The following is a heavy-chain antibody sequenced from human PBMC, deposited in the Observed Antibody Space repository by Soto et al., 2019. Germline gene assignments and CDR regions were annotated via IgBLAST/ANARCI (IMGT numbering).Heavy chain of an antibody. CDR3: ARQPPPWPLSCSGGSCLGLRTYGMDV. CDR2: INHSGST. J-gene: IGHJ6*02. V-gene: IGHV4-34*01. D-gene: IGHD2-15*01. Sequence: QVQLQQWGAGLLKPSETLSLTCAVYGGSFSGYYWSWIRQPPGKGLEWIGEINHSGSTNYNPSLKCRVTISVDKSKNQFSLKLSSVTAGDTAVYYCARQPPPWPLSCSGGSCLGLRTYGMDVWGQGTTFTVSS. CDR1: GGSFSGYY.